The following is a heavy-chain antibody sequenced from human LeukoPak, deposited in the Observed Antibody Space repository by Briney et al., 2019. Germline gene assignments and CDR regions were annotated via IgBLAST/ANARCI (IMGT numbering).Heavy chain of an antibody. CDR2: IYYSGST. J-gene: IGHJ2*01. Sequence: GSLRLSCAASGFTFSSYAMSWVRQPPGKGLEWIGSIYYSGSTFYNPSLETRVTMSVDAARNQFSLKLNSVTAADTAVYYCARPAVSGTSPDWYFDLWGRGTLVTVSS. D-gene: IGHD6-19*01. CDR1: GFTFSSYA. CDR3: ARPAVSGTSPDWYFDL. V-gene: IGHV4-39*01.